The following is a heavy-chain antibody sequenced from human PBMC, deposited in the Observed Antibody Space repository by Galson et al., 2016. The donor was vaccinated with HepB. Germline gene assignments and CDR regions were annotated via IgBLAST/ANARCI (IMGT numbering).Heavy chain of an antibody. CDR1: GYTFTTYA. J-gene: IGHJ6*02. Sequence: SVKVSCKASGYTFTTYAMYWVRQAPGQRLEWMGWINAANGDTKYSQKLQGRGTITWDTSANTAYMELSSLRSEDTAVYYCARGHIVATVDFYYYGLDVWGQGTTVTVSS. D-gene: IGHD5-12*01. CDR3: ARGHIVATVDFYYYGLDV. CDR2: INAANGDT. V-gene: IGHV1-3*01.